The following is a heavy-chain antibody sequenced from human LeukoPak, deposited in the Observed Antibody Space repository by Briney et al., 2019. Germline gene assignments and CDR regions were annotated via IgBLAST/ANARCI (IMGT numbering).Heavy chain of an antibody. V-gene: IGHV4-39*01. CDR3: ATSYGDYPYYFDY. CDR1: GGPISSSSYY. Sequence: PSETLSLTYTVSGGPISSSSYYWGWIRQPPGKGLEWIGSIYYSGSTYYNPSLKSRVTISVDTSKNQFSLKLSSVTAADTAVYYCATSYGDYPYYFDYWGQGTLVTVSS. D-gene: IGHD4-17*01. CDR2: IYYSGST. J-gene: IGHJ4*02.